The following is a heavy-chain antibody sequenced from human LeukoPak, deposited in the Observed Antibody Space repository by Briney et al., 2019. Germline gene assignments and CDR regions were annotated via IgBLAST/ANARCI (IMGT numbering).Heavy chain of an antibody. V-gene: IGHV3-30*04. CDR2: ISYDGSNK. CDR1: GFTFSSYA. J-gene: IGHJ4*02. Sequence: GRSLRLSCAASGFTFSSYAMHWVRQAPGMGLEWVAVISYDGSNKYYADSVKGRFTISRDNSKNTLYLQMNSLRAEDTAVYYCARDNHDYWGQGTLVTVSS. CDR3: ARDNHDY.